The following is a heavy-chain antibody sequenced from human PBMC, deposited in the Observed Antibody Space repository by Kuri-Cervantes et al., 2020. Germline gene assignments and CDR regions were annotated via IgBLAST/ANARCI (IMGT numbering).Heavy chain of an antibody. Sequence: SLKISCAASGFTFSSYWMHWVRQAPGKGLVWVSGISWNSGSIGYADSVKGRFTISRDNAKNSLYLQMNSLRAEDTALYYCAKDLSSIAARRGMYYGMDVWGQGTTVTVSS. CDR3: AKDLSSIAARRGMYYGMDV. D-gene: IGHD6-6*01. CDR2: ISWNSGSI. V-gene: IGHV3-9*01. CDR1: GFTFSSYW. J-gene: IGHJ6*02.